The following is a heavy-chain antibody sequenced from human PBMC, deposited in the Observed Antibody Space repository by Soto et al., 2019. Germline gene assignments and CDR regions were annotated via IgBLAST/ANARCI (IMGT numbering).Heavy chain of an antibody. CDR2: LIPILGIA. J-gene: IGHJ4*02. V-gene: IGHV1-69*08. D-gene: IGHD1-1*01. Sequence: QVQLVQSGAEVKKPGSSVKVSCKASGGTFSSYTISWVRQAPGQGLEWMGRLIPILGIANYAQKFQGRVPSTADKSTSTAYIELSSLRSEDTSVYYCAIDWKDWGQGTLVTVSS. CDR3: AIDWKD. CDR1: GGTFSSYT.